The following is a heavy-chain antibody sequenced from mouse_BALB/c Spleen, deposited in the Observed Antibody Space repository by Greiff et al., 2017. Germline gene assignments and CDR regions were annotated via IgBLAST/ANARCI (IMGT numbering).Heavy chain of an antibody. D-gene: IGHD1-1*01. CDR1: GFTFSSFG. CDR2: ISSGSSTI. V-gene: IGHV5-17*02. CDR3: ARWDGSSYDYAMDY. Sequence: EVKVVESGGGLVQPGGSRKLSCAASGFTFSSFGMHWVRQAPEKGLEWVAYISSGSSTIYYADTVKGRFTISRDNPKNTLFLQMTSLRSEDTAMYYCARWDGSSYDYAMDYWGQGTSVTVSS. J-gene: IGHJ4*01.